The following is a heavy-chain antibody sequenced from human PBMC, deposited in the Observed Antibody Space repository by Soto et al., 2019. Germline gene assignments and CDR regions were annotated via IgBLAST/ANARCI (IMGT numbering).Heavy chain of an antibody. Sequence: ASVKVPCKASGYTFTSYDINWVRQATGQGLEWMGWMNPNSVNTGYAQKFQGRVTMTSNTSMSTAYMELSSLRSEDAAVYYCARARHVTIFGVVITQMRIDYWGQGTLVTVSS. V-gene: IGHV1-8*01. CDR1: GYTFTSYD. CDR3: ARARHVTIFGVVITQMRIDY. J-gene: IGHJ4*02. CDR2: MNPNSVNT. D-gene: IGHD3-3*01.